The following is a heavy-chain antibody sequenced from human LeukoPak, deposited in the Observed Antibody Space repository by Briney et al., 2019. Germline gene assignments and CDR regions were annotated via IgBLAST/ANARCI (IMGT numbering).Heavy chain of an antibody. J-gene: IGHJ6*02. Sequence: SETLSLTCTVSGGSINGYFWSWIRQSPGKGLEWIGYIYYSGSTNYNPSLKGRVTISLDTSKKQFSLNLTSVTAADTAMYYCVRDRTNYGSQSVWACYYYGLDVWGQGTTVTVSS. CDR3: VRDRTNYGSQSVWACYYYGLDV. V-gene: IGHV4-59*12. CDR1: GGSINGYF. D-gene: IGHD3-10*01. CDR2: IYYSGST.